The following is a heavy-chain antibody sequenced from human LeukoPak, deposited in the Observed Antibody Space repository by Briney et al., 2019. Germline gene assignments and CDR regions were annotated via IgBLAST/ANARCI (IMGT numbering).Heavy chain of an antibody. V-gene: IGHV1-69*13. Sequence: SVKVSCKASGGTSSSYAISWVRQAPGQGLEWMGGIIPIFGTTNYAQNFQGRVTITADESTSTAYMELSSLRSEDTAVYYCARSQSLSSAVCDLWGRGTLVTVSS. CDR2: IIPIFGTT. D-gene: IGHD3-22*01. CDR1: GGTSSSYA. CDR3: ARSQSLSSAVCDL. J-gene: IGHJ2*01.